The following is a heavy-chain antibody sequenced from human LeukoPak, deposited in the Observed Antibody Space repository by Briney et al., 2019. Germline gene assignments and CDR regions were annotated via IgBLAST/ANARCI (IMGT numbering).Heavy chain of an antibody. Sequence: SETLSLTCTVSGYSISSGYYWGWIRQPPGKGLEWIGRIYHSGSTYYNPSLKSRVTISVDTSKNQFSLKLSSVTAADTAVYYCARPGYCSSTSCYVLAFDIWGQGTMVTVSS. D-gene: IGHD2-2*01. CDR2: IYHSGST. J-gene: IGHJ3*02. CDR1: GYSISSGYY. CDR3: ARPGYCSSTSCYVLAFDI. V-gene: IGHV4-38-2*02.